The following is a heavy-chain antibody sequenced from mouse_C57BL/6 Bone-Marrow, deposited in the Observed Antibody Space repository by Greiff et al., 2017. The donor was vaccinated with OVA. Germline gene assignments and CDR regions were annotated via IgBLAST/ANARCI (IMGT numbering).Heavy chain of an antibody. CDR3: ARRTVYFDY. Sequence: EVKLVESGGDLVKPGGSLKLSCAASGFTFSSYGMSWVRQTPDKRLEWVATISSGGSYTYYPDSVKGRFTISRDNAKNTLYLQMSSLKSEDTAMYYCARRTVYFDYWGQGTTRTVSS. CDR2: ISSGGSYT. CDR1: GFTFSSYG. J-gene: IGHJ2*01. V-gene: IGHV5-6*02.